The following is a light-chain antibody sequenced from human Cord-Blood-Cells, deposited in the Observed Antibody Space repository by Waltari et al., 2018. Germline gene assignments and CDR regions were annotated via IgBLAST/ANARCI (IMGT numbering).Light chain of an antibody. J-gene: IGLJ3*02. CDR2: DVS. V-gene: IGLV2-14*01. Sequence: QSALTQPASVSGSPGQSITISCTGTSSDVGGSNYVSWYQQHPGKAPKLMIYDVSKRPSGVSNRCSGSKPGNTASLTISGLQAEDEADYYCSSYTSSSPWVFGGGTKLTVL. CDR3: SSYTSSSPWV. CDR1: SSDVGGSNY.